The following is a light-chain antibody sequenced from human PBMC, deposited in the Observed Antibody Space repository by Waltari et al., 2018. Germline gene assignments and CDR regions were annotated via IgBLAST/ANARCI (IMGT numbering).Light chain of an antibody. Sequence: DVGMTQSPLSLPVPPGEQDFIPCSPSHSLLQPVGHHYVHWALQNPGQPPQRLIYLASHRATGVPDRLSGSGSGTVFPLEISRVEAEDIGVYYCMQTRQTPYTFGQGTKLEIK. CDR2: LAS. V-gene: IGKV2-28*01. CDR1: HSLLQPVGHHY. J-gene: IGKJ2*01. CDR3: MQTRQTPYT.